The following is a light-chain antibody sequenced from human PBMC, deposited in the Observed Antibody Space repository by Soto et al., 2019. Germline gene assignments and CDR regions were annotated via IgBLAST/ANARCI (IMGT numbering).Light chain of an antibody. CDR2: NAS. J-gene: IGKJ4*01. V-gene: IGKV3-11*01. CDR3: QHRRNCPLT. CDR1: QSVGNF. Sequence: EIVLAQSPATLSLSPGERATLSCRASQSVGNFLAWYQHRPGQAPRLLILNASTRATGIPPRFSGSGSGTDFTLTISRLEPEDFAVYYCQHRRNCPLTFGGGTKVEIK.